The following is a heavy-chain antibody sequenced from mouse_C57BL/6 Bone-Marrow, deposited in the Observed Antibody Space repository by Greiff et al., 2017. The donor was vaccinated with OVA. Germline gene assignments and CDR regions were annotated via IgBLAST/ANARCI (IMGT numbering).Heavy chain of an antibody. V-gene: IGHV1-82*01. CDR1: GYAFSSSW. J-gene: IGHJ1*03. CDR3: ARAPLYYYRPYWYFDV. Sequence: QVQLQQSGPELVKPGASVKISCKASGYAFSSSWMNWVKQRPGKGLAWIGRIYPGDGDTNYNGKFKGKATLTADKSSSTAYMQLRSLTSEDSAVYFCARAPLYYYRPYWYFDVWGTGTTVTVSS. D-gene: IGHD1-1*01. CDR2: IYPGDGDT.